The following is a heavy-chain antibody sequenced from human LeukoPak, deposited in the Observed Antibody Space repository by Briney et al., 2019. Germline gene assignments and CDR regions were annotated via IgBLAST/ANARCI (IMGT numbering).Heavy chain of an antibody. CDR1: GYTFTGYY. CDR2: INPNSGGT. D-gene: IGHD6-13*01. Sequence: ASVKVSCKASGYTFTGYYMYWVRQAPGQGLEWMGWINPNSGGTTYAQKLQGRVTMTRDTSISAAYMELSRLRSDDTAVYYCARAEQQLVLAVDYWGQGTLVTVSS. J-gene: IGHJ4*02. V-gene: IGHV1-2*02. CDR3: ARAEQQLVLAVDY.